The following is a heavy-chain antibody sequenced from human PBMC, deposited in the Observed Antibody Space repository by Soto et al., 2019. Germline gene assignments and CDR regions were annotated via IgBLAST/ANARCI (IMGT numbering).Heavy chain of an antibody. CDR3: ARDGSSMRGFDY. CDR1: GSSISSSNW. D-gene: IGHD2-2*01. Sequence: QVQLQESGPGLVKPSGTLSLTCAVSGSSISSSNWWTWVRQPPGKGLEWIGEIYHSGSSDYNPSLKSRVTISVDKSKNQFSLKLISVTAADTAVYYCARDGSSMRGFDYWGQGTLVTVSS. V-gene: IGHV4-4*02. CDR2: IYHSGSS. J-gene: IGHJ4*02.